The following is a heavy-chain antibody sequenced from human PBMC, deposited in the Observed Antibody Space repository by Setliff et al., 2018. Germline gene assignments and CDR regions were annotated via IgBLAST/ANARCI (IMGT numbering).Heavy chain of an antibody. V-gene: IGHV4-59*08. CDR3: ARQIDWNHHYFDD. CDR1: GGPFSGAS. Sequence: SETLSLTCTVSGGPFSGASIWSWIRQPPGKGLEWIAYIYYSGIPNYNPSLKSRVTISIDTSKNQFSLKLSSVTAADAAVYYCARQIDWNHHYFDDWGQGTLVTVSS. D-gene: IGHD1-1*01. CDR2: IYYSGIP. J-gene: IGHJ4*02.